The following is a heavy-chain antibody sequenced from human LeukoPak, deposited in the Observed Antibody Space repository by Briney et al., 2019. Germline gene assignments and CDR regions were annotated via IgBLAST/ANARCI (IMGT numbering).Heavy chain of an antibody. CDR1: GFTFDDYG. CDR3: ARDYLGGLYSSGWCGDY. D-gene: IGHD6-19*01. CDR2: INWNGGST. Sequence: PGGSLRLSCAASGFTFDDYGMSWVRQAPGKGLEWVSGINWNGGSTGYADSVKGRFTISRDNAKNSLYLQMNSLRAEDTALYYCARDYLGGLYSSGWCGDYWGQGTLVTVSS. J-gene: IGHJ4*02. V-gene: IGHV3-20*04.